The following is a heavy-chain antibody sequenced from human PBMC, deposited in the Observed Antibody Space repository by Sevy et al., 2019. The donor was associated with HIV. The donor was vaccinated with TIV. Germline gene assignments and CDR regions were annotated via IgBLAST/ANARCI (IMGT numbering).Heavy chain of an antibody. CDR2: IYYSGST. CDR3: ARLGAFDI. Sequence: SDTLSLTCTVSVGSISSSSYYWGWIRQPPGKGLEWIGSIYYSGSTYYNPSLKSRVTISVDTSKNQFSLKLSSVTAADTAVYYCARLGAFDIWGQGTMVTVSS. V-gene: IGHV4-39*01. J-gene: IGHJ3*02. CDR1: VGSISSSSYY.